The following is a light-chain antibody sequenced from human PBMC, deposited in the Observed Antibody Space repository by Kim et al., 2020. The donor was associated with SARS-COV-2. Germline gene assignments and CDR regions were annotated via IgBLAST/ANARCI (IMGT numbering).Light chain of an antibody. Sequence: EIVLTQSQATLSLSPGERATLSCRASQSVSSYLAWYQQKPGQAPRLLIYDASNRATGIPARFSGSGSGTDFTLTISSLEPEDFAVYYCQQRSNWPLTFGGGTKVDIK. CDR1: QSVSSY. V-gene: IGKV3-11*01. CDR2: DAS. J-gene: IGKJ4*01. CDR3: QQRSNWPLT.